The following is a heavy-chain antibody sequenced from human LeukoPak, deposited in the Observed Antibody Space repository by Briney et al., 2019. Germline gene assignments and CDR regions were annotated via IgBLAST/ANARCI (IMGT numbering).Heavy chain of an antibody. CDR3: AKGGTRFLEWLFNYFDY. CDR1: GFAFSSYA. D-gene: IGHD3-3*01. V-gene: IGHV3-23*01. Sequence: PGGSLRLSCAASGFAFSSYAMSWVHQAPGKGLEWVSAISGSGGSTYYADSVKGRFTISRDNSKNTLYLQMNSLRAEDTAVYYCAKGGTRFLEWLFNYFDYWGQGTLVTVSS. CDR2: ISGSGGST. J-gene: IGHJ4*02.